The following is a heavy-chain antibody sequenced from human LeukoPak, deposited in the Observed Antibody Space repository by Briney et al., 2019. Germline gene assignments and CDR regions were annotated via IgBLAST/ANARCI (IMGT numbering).Heavy chain of an antibody. CDR1: GGTFSSYA. V-gene: IGHV1-69*05. Sequence: SVKVSCKASGGTFSSYAISWVRQAPGQGLEWVGGIIPIFGTANYAQKFQGRVTITTDESTSTAYMELSSLRSEDTAVYYCARADRSGAAYYDFWSGYPLDYWGQGTLVTVSS. CDR2: IIPIFGTA. D-gene: IGHD3-3*01. J-gene: IGHJ4*02. CDR3: ARADRSGAAYYDFWSGYPLDY.